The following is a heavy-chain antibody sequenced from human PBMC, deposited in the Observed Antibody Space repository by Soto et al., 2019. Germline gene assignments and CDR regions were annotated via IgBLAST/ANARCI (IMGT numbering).Heavy chain of an antibody. CDR2: IDPSDSYT. J-gene: IGHJ3*02. D-gene: IGHD3-22*01. Sequence: GESLKISCKGSGYSFTSYWISWVRPMPGKGLEWMGRIDPSDSYTIYSPSFQGHVTISADKSISTAYLQWSSLKASDTAMYYCARSYYYDSSEAFDIWGQGTMVTVSS. CDR1: GYSFTSYW. CDR3: ARSYYYDSSEAFDI. V-gene: IGHV5-10-1*01.